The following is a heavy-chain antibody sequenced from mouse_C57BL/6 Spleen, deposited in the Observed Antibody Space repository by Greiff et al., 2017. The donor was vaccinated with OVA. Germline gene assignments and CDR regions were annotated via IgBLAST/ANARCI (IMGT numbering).Heavy chain of an antibody. V-gene: IGHV1-9*01. CDR1: GYTFTGYW. Sequence: QVQLQQSGAELMKPGASVKLSCKATGYTFTGYWIEWVKQRPGHGLEWIGEILPGSSSTNYNEKFKGKATFTADTSSNTAYMQLSSLTTEDSAIYYCARTTVVATEAMDYWGQGTSVTVSS. D-gene: IGHD1-1*01. CDR3: ARTTVVATEAMDY. J-gene: IGHJ4*01. CDR2: ILPGSSST.